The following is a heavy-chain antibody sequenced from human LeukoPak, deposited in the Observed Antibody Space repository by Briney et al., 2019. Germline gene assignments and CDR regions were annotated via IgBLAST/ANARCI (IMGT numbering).Heavy chain of an antibody. CDR2: INPSGGST. D-gene: IGHD6-13*01. Sequence: ASVKVSCKASGYTFTSYYMHWVRQAPGQGLEWMGIINPSGGSTSYAQKFQGRVTMTRDTSISTAYMELSRLRSDDTAVYYCARFIAAPYYFDYWGRGTLVTVSS. V-gene: IGHV1-46*01. CDR3: ARFIAAPYYFDY. CDR1: GYTFTSYY. J-gene: IGHJ4*02.